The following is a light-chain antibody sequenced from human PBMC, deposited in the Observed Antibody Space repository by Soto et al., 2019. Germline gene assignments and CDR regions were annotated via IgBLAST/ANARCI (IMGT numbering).Light chain of an antibody. CDR3: RQYQNLWT. J-gene: IGKJ1*01. CDR2: RSS. Sequence: MTQSPSSLSESVGDIVTLSCRASQTIYSNVAWYQQRPGQPPRLLIYRSSSRATGIPARFSGSGSGTEFTLTINSLQSEDFAVYYCRQYQNLWTFGQGTKVDIK. CDR1: QTIYSN. V-gene: IGKV3-15*01.